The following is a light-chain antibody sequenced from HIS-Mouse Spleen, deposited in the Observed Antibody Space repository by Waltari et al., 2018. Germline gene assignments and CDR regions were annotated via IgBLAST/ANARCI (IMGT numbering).Light chain of an antibody. J-gene: IGKJ4*01. V-gene: IGKV1-9*01. CDR1: QGISSY. Sequence: DIQLTQSPSFLSASVGDRVTITCRASQGISSYLAWYQQKPWKAPKLLIYAASTLQSGVPSRFSGSGSGTEFTLTISSLQPEDFATYYCQQLNSYPQETFGGGTKVEIK. CDR3: QQLNSYPQET. CDR2: AAS.